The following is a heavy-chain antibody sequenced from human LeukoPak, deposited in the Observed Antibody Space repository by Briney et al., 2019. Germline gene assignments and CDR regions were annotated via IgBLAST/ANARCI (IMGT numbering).Heavy chain of an antibody. CDR3: ARVRIAAVDDVFDI. CDR2: IIPLLGIA. Sequence: ASVKVSCKPSGGTFSTYAFNWVRQAPGQGLEWMGRIIPLLGIAKYAQKFQGRVTITADKSTNTAYMELSSLRSEDTAMYYCARVRIAAVDDVFDIWGQGTMVTVSS. J-gene: IGHJ3*02. CDR1: GGTFSTYA. D-gene: IGHD6-13*01. V-gene: IGHV1-69*04.